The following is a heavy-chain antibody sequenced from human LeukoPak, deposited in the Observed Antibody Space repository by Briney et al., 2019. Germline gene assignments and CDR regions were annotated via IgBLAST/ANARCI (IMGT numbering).Heavy chain of an antibody. D-gene: IGHD5-12*01. V-gene: IGHV4-61*01. J-gene: IGHJ4*02. Sequence: SETLSLTCTVSGGSISSSSYYWSWVRQPPGKGLEWIGDFYNSGNTNYNPSLKSRVTMSVDTSQNRFSLKLSSVTAADTAVYYCARSPRWLYFDYWGQGTLVTVSS. CDR1: GGSISSSSYY. CDR2: FYNSGNT. CDR3: ARSPRWLYFDY.